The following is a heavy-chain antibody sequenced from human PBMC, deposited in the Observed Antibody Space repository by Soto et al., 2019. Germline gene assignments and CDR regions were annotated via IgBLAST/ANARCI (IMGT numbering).Heavy chain of an antibody. Sequence: ASVKVSCKASGYTFTGYYMHWVRRAPGQGLEWMGWINPNSGGTNYAQKFQGWVTMTRDTSISTAYMELSRLRSDDTAVYYCARGYSSSSLSFENWFDPWGQGTLVTVSS. CDR2: INPNSGGT. V-gene: IGHV1-2*04. J-gene: IGHJ5*02. CDR1: GYTFTGYY. CDR3: ARGYSSSSLSFENWFDP. D-gene: IGHD6-6*01.